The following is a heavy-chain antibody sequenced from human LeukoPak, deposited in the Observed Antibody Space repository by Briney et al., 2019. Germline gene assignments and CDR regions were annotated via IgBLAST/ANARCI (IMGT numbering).Heavy chain of an antibody. CDR3: AKDQGYSYYYLDY. D-gene: IGHD5-18*01. Sequence: PGGSLRLSCAASGFTFNTHAMSWVRQAPGKGLEWVSGINGNGASTYYSDSVKGRFTISRDNSKNTLYLQMSGLRAEDTAVYYCAKDQGYSYYYLDYWGQGTPVTVSS. CDR2: INGNGAST. J-gene: IGHJ4*02. CDR1: GFTFNTHA. V-gene: IGHV3-23*01.